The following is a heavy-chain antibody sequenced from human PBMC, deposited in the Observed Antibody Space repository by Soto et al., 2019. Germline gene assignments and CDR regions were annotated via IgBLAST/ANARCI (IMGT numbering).Heavy chain of an antibody. Sequence: GGSLRLSCAASGFTFSSYAMSWVRQAPGKGLEWVSAISGSGGSTYYADSVKGRFTISRDNSKNTLYLQMNSLRAEDTTVYYCAKGLHPYYYYGMDVWGQGTTVTVSS. CDR1: GFTFSSYA. V-gene: IGHV3-23*01. CDR3: AKGLHPYYYYGMDV. CDR2: ISGSGGST. J-gene: IGHJ6*02.